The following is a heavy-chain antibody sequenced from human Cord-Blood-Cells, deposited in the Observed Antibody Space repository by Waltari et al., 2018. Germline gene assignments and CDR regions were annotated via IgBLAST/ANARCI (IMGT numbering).Heavy chain of an antibody. CDR3: ARETRYSGYDSRGFDY. CDR2: INHSGST. Sequence: QVQLQQWGAGLLKPSETLSLTCAVYGGSFSGYYWSWLRTPPGKGLEWIGEINHSGSTNYNPSLKSRVTISVDTSKNQFSLKLSSVTAADTAVYYCARETRYSGYDSRGFDYWGQGTLVTVSS. J-gene: IGHJ4*02. CDR1: GGSFSGYY. V-gene: IGHV4-34*01. D-gene: IGHD5-12*01.